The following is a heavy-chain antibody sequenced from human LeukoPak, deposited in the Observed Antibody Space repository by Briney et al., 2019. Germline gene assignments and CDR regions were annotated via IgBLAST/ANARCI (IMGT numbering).Heavy chain of an antibody. V-gene: IGHV4-59*01. J-gene: IGHJ4*02. CDR1: GGSISSYY. Sequence: SETLSLTCTVSGGSISSYYWSWIRQPPRKGLEWIGYIYYSGSTNYNPSLKSRVTISVDTSKNQFSLKLSSVTAADTAVYYCAIGFGEWELPDYWGQGTLVTVSS. D-gene: IGHD1-26*01. CDR2: IYYSGST. CDR3: AIGFGEWELPDY.